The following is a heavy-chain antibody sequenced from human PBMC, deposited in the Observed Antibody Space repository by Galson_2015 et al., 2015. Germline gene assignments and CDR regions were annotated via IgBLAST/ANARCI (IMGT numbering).Heavy chain of an antibody. J-gene: IGHJ6*02. Sequence: SLRLSCAASGFTFSSCAMSWVRQAPGKGLEWVSAISGSGGSTYYADSVKGRFTISRDNSKNTLYLQMNSLRAEDTAVYYCAKELLGYCTNGVCYISRGMDVWGQGTTVTVSS. V-gene: IGHV3-23*01. CDR1: GFTFSSCA. D-gene: IGHD2-8*01. CDR2: ISGSGGST. CDR3: AKELLGYCTNGVCYISRGMDV.